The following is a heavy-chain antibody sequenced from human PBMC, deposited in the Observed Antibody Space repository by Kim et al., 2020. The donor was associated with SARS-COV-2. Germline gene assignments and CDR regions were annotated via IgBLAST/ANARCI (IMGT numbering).Heavy chain of an antibody. CDR3: ARNPERTGWFDP. CDR2: T. V-gene: IGHV1-8*01. Sequence: TGYARKCQGRVTMTRDTSINTAYMELTGLTSEDTAVYYCARNPERTGWFDPWGPGTLVTVSS. J-gene: IGHJ5*02.